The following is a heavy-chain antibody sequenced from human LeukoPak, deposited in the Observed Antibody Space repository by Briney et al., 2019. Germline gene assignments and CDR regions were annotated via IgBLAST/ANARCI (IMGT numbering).Heavy chain of an antibody. V-gene: IGHV3-7*01. Sequence: PGGSLRLSCAASGFTFSSYWMSWVRQAPGKGLEWVANIKQDGSEKYYVDSVKGRFTISRDNAKNSLYLQVNSLRAEDTAVYYCARDPDYYDSSGLDYWGQGTLVTVSS. J-gene: IGHJ4*02. CDR2: IKQDGSEK. CDR3: ARDPDYYDSSGLDY. D-gene: IGHD3-22*01. CDR1: GFTFSSYW.